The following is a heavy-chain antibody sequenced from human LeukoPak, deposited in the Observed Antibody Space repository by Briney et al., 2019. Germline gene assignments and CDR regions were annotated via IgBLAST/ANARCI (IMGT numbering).Heavy chain of an antibody. D-gene: IGHD3-22*01. Sequence: SETLSLTCAVYGGSFSGYYWSWIRQPPGKGLEWIGEINHSGSTNYNPSLKSRVTISVDTSKNQFSLKLSSVTAADTAVYYCARGRTYYYDSSGYYHLDYWGQGTLVTVSS. CDR1: GGSFSGYY. V-gene: IGHV4-34*01. CDR3: ARGRTYYYDSSGYYHLDY. J-gene: IGHJ4*02. CDR2: INHSGST.